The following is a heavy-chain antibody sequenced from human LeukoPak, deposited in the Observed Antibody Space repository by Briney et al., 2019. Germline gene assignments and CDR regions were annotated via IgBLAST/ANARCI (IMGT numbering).Heavy chain of an antibody. Sequence: GGSLRLSCAASGFTFSTYSMNWVRQAPGKGLEWLSYISGSSTTIYYADSVRGRFTISRDNAKNSLYLQMNSLRAEDTAVYYCARGGDFWSGHNWFDPWGQGTLVTVSS. D-gene: IGHD3-3*01. J-gene: IGHJ5*02. V-gene: IGHV3-48*01. CDR3: ARGGDFWSGHNWFDP. CDR2: ISGSSTTI. CDR1: GFTFSTYS.